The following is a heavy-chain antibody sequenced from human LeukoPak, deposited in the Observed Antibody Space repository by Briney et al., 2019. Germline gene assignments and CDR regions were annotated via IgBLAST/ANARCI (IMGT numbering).Heavy chain of an antibody. Sequence: PGGSLRLSCAASGFTFSSYAMHWVRQAPGKGLEWVAVISYDGSNKYYADSVKGRFTISRDNSKNTLYLQMNSLRAEDTAVYHCTVGGAGRYYYYYYGMDVWGQGTTVTVSS. V-gene: IGHV3-30-3*01. CDR1: GFTFSSYA. D-gene: IGHD3-10*01. CDR3: TVGGAGRYYYYYYGMDV. J-gene: IGHJ6*02. CDR2: ISYDGSNK.